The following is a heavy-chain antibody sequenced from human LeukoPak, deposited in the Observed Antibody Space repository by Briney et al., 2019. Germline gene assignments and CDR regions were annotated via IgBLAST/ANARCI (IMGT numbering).Heavy chain of an antibody. J-gene: IGHJ6*02. CDR2: IYSSGST. Sequence: SENLSLTCTVSGDSISSADYYWTWIRQPPGKGLELVGFIYSSGSTKYNPSLKSRVTISVDTSKNQFSLKLSSVTAADTAVYYCARGSVVVVVAATPGGMDVWGQGTTVTVSS. CDR3: ARGSVVVVVAATPGGMDV. D-gene: IGHD2-15*01. CDR1: GDSISSADYY. V-gene: IGHV4-31*03.